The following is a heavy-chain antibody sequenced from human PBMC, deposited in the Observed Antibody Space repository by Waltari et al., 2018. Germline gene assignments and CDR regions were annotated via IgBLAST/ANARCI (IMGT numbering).Heavy chain of an antibody. J-gene: IGHJ4*02. CDR1: GLTFSNFA. D-gene: IGHD4-17*01. V-gene: IGHV3-23*01. CDR3: ARVPSHDYGPPFHFDE. CDR2: LNTNGGST. Sequence: EVQLLESGGGLVQPGGSLRLACAASGLTFSNFAMTWVRQAPGKGLGWVGCLNTNGGSTYPADSVGGRFTISRDNSRNTAYLQMNSLRADDTAIYFCARVPSHDYGPPFHFDEWGQGTLVTVSS.